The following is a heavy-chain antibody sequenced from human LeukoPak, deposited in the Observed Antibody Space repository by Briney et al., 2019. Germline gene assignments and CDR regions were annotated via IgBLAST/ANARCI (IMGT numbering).Heavy chain of an antibody. Sequence: ASVKVSCKASGGTFSSYAISWVRQAPGQGLEWMGRIIPILGIANYAQKFQGRVTITADKSTSTAYMELSSLRSEDTAVYYCARAVGYSSSWFLFDYWGQGTLVTVSS. CDR2: IIPILGIA. J-gene: IGHJ4*02. V-gene: IGHV1-69*04. D-gene: IGHD6-13*01. CDR1: GGTFSSYA. CDR3: ARAVGYSSSWFLFDY.